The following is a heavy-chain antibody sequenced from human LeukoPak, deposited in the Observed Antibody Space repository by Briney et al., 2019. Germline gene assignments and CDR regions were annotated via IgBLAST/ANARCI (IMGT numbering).Heavy chain of an antibody. CDR2: IYYSGST. Sequence: PSETLSLTCTVPGGSISTYYWSWIRQPPGKGLEWLGYIYYSGSTNYNPSLKSRVTISVDTSKNQFSLKLSSVTAADTAVYYCARHHNYYYGMDVWGQGTTVTVSS. CDR3: ARHHNYYYGMDV. V-gene: IGHV4-59*08. J-gene: IGHJ6*02. CDR1: GGSISTYY.